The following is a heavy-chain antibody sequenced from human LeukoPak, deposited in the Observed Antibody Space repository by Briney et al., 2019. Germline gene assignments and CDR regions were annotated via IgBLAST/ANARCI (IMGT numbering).Heavy chain of an antibody. CDR1: GYSFTTYW. V-gene: IGHV5-51*01. CDR3: ARRQGCSSTSCPPDY. J-gene: IGHJ4*02. CDR2: IYPGDFDT. D-gene: IGHD2-2*01. Sequence: GESLKISCRGSGYSFTTYWIGWVRQMPGKGLEWMGTIYPGDFDTRYTPSFQGQVTLSADKSINTAYLQWSSLKASDTAMYYCARRQGCSSTSCPPDYWGQGTLVTVSP.